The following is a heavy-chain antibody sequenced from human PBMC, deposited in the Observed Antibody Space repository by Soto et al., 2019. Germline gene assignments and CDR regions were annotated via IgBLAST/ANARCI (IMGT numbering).Heavy chain of an antibody. V-gene: IGHV1-69*13. CDR2: IIPIFGTA. J-gene: IGHJ6*02. D-gene: IGHD6-13*01. Sequence: ASVKVSCKASGGTFSSYAISWVRQAPGQGLEWMGGIIPIFGTANYAQKFQGRVTITADESTSTAYMELSSLRSEDTAVYYCALHSSSWYDYYYGMDVWGQGTTVTVSS. CDR3: ALHSSSWYDYYYGMDV. CDR1: GGTFSSYA.